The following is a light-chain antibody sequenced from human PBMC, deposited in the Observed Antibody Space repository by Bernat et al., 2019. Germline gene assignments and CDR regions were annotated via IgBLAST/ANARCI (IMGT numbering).Light chain of an antibody. CDR3: QQYNTYSLT. CDR1: QRISSW. CDR2: KSS. V-gene: IGKV1-5*03. J-gene: IGKJ4*01. Sequence: DIQMTQSPSTLSASVGDRVTITCRASQRISSWLAWYQQKPGKAPKLLIYKSSTLQSGVPSRFSGSGSVTEFTLTISSLQPDDFATYYCQQYNTYSLTFGGGTKVEIK.